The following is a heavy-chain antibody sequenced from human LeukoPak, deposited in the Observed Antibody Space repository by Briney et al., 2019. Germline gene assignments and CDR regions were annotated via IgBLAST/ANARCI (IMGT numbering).Heavy chain of an antibody. D-gene: IGHD5-24*01. Sequence: PPETPCLTCTVSGGSISGYLWSWIRQPPGKGLEWIGYIYNSGSIHYNPSLKSRVSISVDTSKNQFSLNLGSVTAADTAVYYCARVGEMATIRDWGPGCLDTVSS. V-gene: IGHV4-59*01. CDR1: GGSISGYL. CDR2: IYNSGSI. CDR3: ARVGEMATIRD. J-gene: IGHJ4*02.